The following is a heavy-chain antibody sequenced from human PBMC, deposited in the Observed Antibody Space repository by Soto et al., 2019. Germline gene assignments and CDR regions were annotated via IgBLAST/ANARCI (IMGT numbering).Heavy chain of an antibody. V-gene: IGHV3-64*01. CDR1: GFTFSSYA. Sequence: EVQLVESGGGLVQPGGSLRLSCAASGFTFSSYAMHWVRQAPGKGLEYVSGITSNGGNTDYASSVKGRFTISRDNSKNTLYLQMGSLRAEDMAVYYCARRIPFGYGMDVWGQGTKVTVSS. CDR3: ARRIPFGYGMDV. J-gene: IGHJ6*02. D-gene: IGHD2-21*01. CDR2: ITSNGGNT.